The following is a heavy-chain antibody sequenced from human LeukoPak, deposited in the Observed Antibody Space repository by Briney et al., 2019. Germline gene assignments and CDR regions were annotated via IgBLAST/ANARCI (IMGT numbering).Heavy chain of an antibody. CDR2: ISDSAGRT. CDR1: GITLSNYG. CDR3: AKRGVVIRVILVGFHKEAYYFDS. J-gene: IGHJ4*02. V-gene: IGHV3-23*01. D-gene: IGHD3-22*01. Sequence: GGSLLLSCAVSGITLSNYGMSWVRQAPGRGLEWVAGISDSAGRTNYADSVKGRFTISRDNPKNTLYLQMNSLRAEDTAVYFCAKRGVVIRVILVGFHKEAYYFDSWGQGALVTVSS.